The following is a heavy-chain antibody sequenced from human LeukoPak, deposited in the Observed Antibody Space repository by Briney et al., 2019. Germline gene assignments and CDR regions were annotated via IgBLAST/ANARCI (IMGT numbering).Heavy chain of an antibody. D-gene: IGHD6-13*01. CDR1: ARSMSSSSSY. CDR3: ARQVYSSSGFDF. Sequence: PTDPPSLTCTLSARSMSSSSSYWGCLRQPPGKGLEVIVSIYYSRSTYYNPSRKIRVTISVDTSKDQLCLRLSSVTAADTAVYYCARQVYSSSGFDFWGQGTLVTVSS. J-gene: IGHJ4*02. CDR2: IYYSRST. V-gene: IGHV4-39*01.